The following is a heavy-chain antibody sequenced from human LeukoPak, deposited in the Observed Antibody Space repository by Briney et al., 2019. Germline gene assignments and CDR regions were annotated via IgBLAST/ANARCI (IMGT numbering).Heavy chain of an antibody. CDR2: ISGSGDFT. CDR1: GFTFSSYA. V-gene: IGHV3-23*01. Sequence: GRSLRLSCAASGFTFSSYAMHWVRQAPGKGLEWVSDISGSGDFTYYADSVKGRFTISRDKSKNTLYLQMNSLRAEDTAVYYCAKDGARDGYNYPDYWGQGTLVTVSS. CDR3: AKDGARDGYNYPDY. J-gene: IGHJ4*02. D-gene: IGHD5-24*01.